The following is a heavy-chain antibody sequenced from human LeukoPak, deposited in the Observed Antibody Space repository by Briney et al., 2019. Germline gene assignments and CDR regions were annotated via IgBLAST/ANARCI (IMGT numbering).Heavy chain of an antibody. V-gene: IGHV3-23*01. CDR2: ISGSGGST. CDR3: AKDSVWDSSGWYDH. Sequence: GGSLRLSCAASGFTFSSYAMSWVRQAPGKGLEWVSAISGSGGSTYYADSVKGRFTISRDNSKNTLYLQMNSLRAEDTAVYYCAKDSVWDSSGWYDHWGQGTLVTVSS. J-gene: IGHJ5*02. D-gene: IGHD6-19*01. CDR1: GFTFSSYA.